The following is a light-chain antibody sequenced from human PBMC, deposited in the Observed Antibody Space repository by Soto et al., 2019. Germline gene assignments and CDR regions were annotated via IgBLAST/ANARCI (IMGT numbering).Light chain of an antibody. V-gene: IGKV3-20*01. CDR3: QQYEA. CDR2: GAS. CDR1: QRVSSSY. Sequence: EIVLTQSPGTLSLSPGERATLSCRASQRVSSSYFAWYQQKPGQAPRLLIYGASRRATDIPDRFTGSGSGTDFTLTLTRLEPEDVAVYYCQQYEAFGQGTKLEIK. J-gene: IGKJ2*01.